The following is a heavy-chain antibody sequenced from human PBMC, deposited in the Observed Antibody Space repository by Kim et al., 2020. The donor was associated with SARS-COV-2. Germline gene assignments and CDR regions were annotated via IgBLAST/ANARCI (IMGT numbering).Heavy chain of an antibody. D-gene: IGHD5-12*01. CDR1: GFTFSSYW. J-gene: IGHJ6*02. CDR3: ARDRATSGYDYYYYYGMDF. Sequence: GGSLRLSCAASGFTFSSYWMSWVRQAPGKGLEWVANIKQDGSEKYYVDSVKGRFTISRDNAKNSLYLQMNSLSAEDTAVYYCARDRATSGYDYYYYYGMDFWGQGTTVTVSS. CDR2: IKQDGSEK. V-gene: IGHV3-7*01.